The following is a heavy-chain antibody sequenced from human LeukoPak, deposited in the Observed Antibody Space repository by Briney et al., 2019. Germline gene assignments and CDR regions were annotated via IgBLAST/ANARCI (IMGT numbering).Heavy chain of an antibody. D-gene: IGHD3-22*01. Sequence: SETLSLTCAVYGGSFSGNYWSWIRQPPGKGLEWIGEINHSGSTNYNPSLKSRVTISVDTSKNQFSLKLSSVTAADTAVYYCARGYYDSSGYYYFDYWGQGTLVTISS. CDR2: INHSGST. J-gene: IGHJ4*02. CDR1: GGSFSGNY. V-gene: IGHV4-34*01. CDR3: ARGYYDSSGYYYFDY.